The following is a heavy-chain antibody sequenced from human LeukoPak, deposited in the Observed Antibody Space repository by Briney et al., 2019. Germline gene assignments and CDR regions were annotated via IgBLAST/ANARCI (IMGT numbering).Heavy chain of an antibody. CDR2: IDPNSGDT. Sequence: GASVKVSCKSSGYTFTGYYMHWVRQAPGQGLEWIGWIDPNSGDTYYAQKFQGRVTMTRDTSITTAYIELSRLRSDDTAMFYCARRSRSSSLGDCFDPWGQGTLVTVSS. V-gene: IGHV1-2*02. J-gene: IGHJ5*02. CDR3: ARRSRSSSLGDCFDP. D-gene: IGHD6-13*01. CDR1: GYTFTGYY.